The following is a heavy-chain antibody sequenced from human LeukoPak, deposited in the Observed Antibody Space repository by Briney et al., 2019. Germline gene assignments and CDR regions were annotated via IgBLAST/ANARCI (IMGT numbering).Heavy chain of an antibody. CDR3: ARATRGGWDFDY. V-gene: IGHV1-18*01. CDR1: SYTFTNYG. D-gene: IGHD6-19*01. J-gene: IGHJ4*02. Sequence: ASVKVSCKASSYTFTNYGISWVRQAPGQGLEWMGWISTYIGNTNYEQKFQGRVTMTTDTSTSTAYMELRSLTSDDTAVYYCARATRGGWDFDYWGQGTLVTVSS. CDR2: ISTYIGNT.